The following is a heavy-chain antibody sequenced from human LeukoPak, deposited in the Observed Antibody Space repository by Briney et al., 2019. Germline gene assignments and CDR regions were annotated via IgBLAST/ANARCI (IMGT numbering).Heavy chain of an antibody. D-gene: IGHD2-15*01. CDR3: ARGVRYCSGGSCYVGPTAVYYFDY. Sequence: SETLSLTCTVSGGSISSGGYYWSWIRQPPGKGLEWIGEINHSGSTNYNPSLKSRVTISVDTSKNQFSLKLSSVTAADTAVYYCARGVRYCSGGSCYVGPTAVYYFDYWGQGTLVTVSS. CDR2: INHSGST. J-gene: IGHJ4*02. CDR1: GGSISSGGYY. V-gene: IGHV4-39*07.